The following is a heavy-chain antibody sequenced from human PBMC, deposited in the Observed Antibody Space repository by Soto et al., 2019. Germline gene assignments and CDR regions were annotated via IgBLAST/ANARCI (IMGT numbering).Heavy chain of an antibody. CDR3: ARDHGSGYFDY. CDR1: GFTFSSYS. J-gene: IGHJ4*02. V-gene: IGHV3-21*01. CDR2: ISSSSSYI. D-gene: IGHD3-22*01. Sequence: PGGSLRRSCAASGFTFSSYSMNWVRQAPGKGLEWVSSISSSSSYIYYADSVKGRFTISRDNAKNSLYLQMNSLRAEDTAVYYCARDHGSGYFDYWGQGTLVTVSS.